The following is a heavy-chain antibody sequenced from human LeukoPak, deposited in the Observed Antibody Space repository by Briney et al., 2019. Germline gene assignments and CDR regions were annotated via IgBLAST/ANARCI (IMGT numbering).Heavy chain of an antibody. CDR1: GGSISSGGYY. J-gene: IGHJ4*02. V-gene: IGHV4-31*03. CDR3: ARGWFGEFNFDY. Sequence: PSQTLSLTCTVSGGSISSGGYYWSWIRQHPGKGLEWIGYIYYSGSTYYNPSLKSRVTISVDTSKNQFSLKLSSVTAADTAVYYCARGWFGEFNFDYWSQGTLVTVSS. D-gene: IGHD3-10*01. CDR2: IYYSGST.